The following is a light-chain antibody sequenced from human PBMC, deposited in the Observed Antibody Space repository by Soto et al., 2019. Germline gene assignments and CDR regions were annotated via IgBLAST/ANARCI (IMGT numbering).Light chain of an antibody. Sequence: DIQMTQSPSTLSASVGDRVTITCRASQSISSWLAWYQQKPGKAPKLLIYDASSLESGVPSRFSGSGSGTEFTLNISSLQPYDFATYYCQQYNSYSETVGQGTKVEIK. CDR3: QQYNSYSET. J-gene: IGKJ1*01. CDR1: QSISSW. CDR2: DAS. V-gene: IGKV1-5*01.